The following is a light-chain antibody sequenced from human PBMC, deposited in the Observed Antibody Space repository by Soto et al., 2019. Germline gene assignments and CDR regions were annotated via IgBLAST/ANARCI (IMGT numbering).Light chain of an antibody. V-gene: IGKV3-20*01. CDR1: ESVSSSY. CDR3: PHYGTSPFT. CDR2: GAS. J-gene: IGKJ3*01. Sequence: EIVLTQSPGTLSLSPGERVTLSCRASESVSSSYLAWYQQKPGQAPRLLIYGASNRATGIPDRFSGSGSGTDFTLTISRLEPEDFAVYYCPHYGTSPFTFGPGTKVDIK.